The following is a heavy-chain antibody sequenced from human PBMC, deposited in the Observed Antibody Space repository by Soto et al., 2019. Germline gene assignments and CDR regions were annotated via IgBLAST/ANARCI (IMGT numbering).Heavy chain of an antibody. D-gene: IGHD6-13*01. CDR2: ISYDGSNK. Sequence: GGSLRLSCAASGFTFSSYAMHWVRQAPGKGLEWVAVISYDGSNKYYADSVKGRFTISRDNSKNTLYLQMNSLRAEDTAVYYCARDRGALDQLVPGDYYYYGMDVWGQGTTVTVSS. CDR1: GFTFSSYA. J-gene: IGHJ6*02. CDR3: ARDRGALDQLVPGDYYYYGMDV. V-gene: IGHV3-30-3*01.